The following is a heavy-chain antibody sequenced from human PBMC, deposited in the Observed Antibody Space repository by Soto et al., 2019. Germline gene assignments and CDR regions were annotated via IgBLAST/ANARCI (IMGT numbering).Heavy chain of an antibody. D-gene: IGHD3-22*01. CDR3: ARDYFDSSDYTTNWFDP. CDR1: GGSISSSSYY. Sequence: SETLSLTCTVSGGSISSSSYYWGWIRQPPGRGLEWIGSIYYSGSTYYNPSLKGRVTISVDTSKNQFSLKVTSVTAADTALYYCARDYFDSSDYTTNWFDPWGQGTLVTVSS. CDR2: IYYSGST. V-gene: IGHV4-39*01. J-gene: IGHJ5*02.